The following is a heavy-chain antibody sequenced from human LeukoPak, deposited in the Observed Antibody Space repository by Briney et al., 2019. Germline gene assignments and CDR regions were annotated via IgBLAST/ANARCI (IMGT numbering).Heavy chain of an antibody. D-gene: IGHD6-13*01. Sequence: SHTLSLPCTVSGGSISIGGYYCSWIRQHPGKGLEWIGYIYYSGSTYYNPSLKSRVTISVDTSKNQFSLKLSSVTAADTAVYYCARVRGQLGLLLLDYGMDVWGQGTTVTVSS. CDR2: IYYSGST. V-gene: IGHV4-31*03. CDR3: ARVRGQLGLLLLDYGMDV. CDR1: GGSISIGGYY. J-gene: IGHJ6*02.